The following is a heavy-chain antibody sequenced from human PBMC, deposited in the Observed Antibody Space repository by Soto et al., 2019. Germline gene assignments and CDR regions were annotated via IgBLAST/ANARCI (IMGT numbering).Heavy chain of an antibody. CDR3: AREWNPPNWFEP. D-gene: IGHD1-1*01. CDR2: ISSSSSTI. J-gene: IGHJ5*02. Sequence: PGGSLRLSCAASGFTFSSYNMNWVRQAPGKGLEWVSSISSSSSTIYYADSVKGRFTISRDNAKNSLYLQMNSLRDEDTAVYYCAREWNPPNWFEPWGQGTRVTVSS. CDR1: GFTFSSYN. V-gene: IGHV3-48*02.